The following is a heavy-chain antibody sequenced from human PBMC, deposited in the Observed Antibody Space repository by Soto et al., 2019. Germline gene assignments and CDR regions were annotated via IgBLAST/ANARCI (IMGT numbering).Heavy chain of an antibody. CDR3: ARLGGYYQSLAT. Sequence: PSETLSLTWTVSGGSISSYYWSWIRQPPGKGLEWIGYIYYSGSTNYNPSLKSRVTISVDTSKNQFSLKLSSVTAADTAFYYCARLGGYYQSLATWGQGTLVTVSS. CDR1: GGSISSYY. CDR2: IYYSGST. J-gene: IGHJ5*02. D-gene: IGHD3-22*01. V-gene: IGHV4-59*01.